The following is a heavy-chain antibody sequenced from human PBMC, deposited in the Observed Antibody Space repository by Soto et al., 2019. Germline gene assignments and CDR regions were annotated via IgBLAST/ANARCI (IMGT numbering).Heavy chain of an antibody. Sequence: PGGSLRLSCVASGFTFSSYWMHWVRQAPGKGLVWVSRINSDGSSTSYAESVKGRFTISRDNAKNTLYLQMNSLRAEDTAVYYCARVLLTCGPEPLDYWGQGTLVTVSS. J-gene: IGHJ4*02. D-gene: IGHD2-21*01. CDR3: ARVLLTCGPEPLDY. V-gene: IGHV3-74*01. CDR2: INSDGSST. CDR1: GFTFSSYW.